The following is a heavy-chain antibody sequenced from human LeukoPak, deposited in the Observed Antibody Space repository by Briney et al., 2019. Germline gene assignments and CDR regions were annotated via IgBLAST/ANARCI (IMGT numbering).Heavy chain of an antibody. D-gene: IGHD5-18*01. CDR1: GGSISSRSYY. J-gene: IGHJ5*02. CDR2: IYYSGST. V-gene: IGHV4-39*01. Sequence: SETLSLTCTVSGGSISSRSYYWGWIRQPPGKGLEWIGSIYYSGSTYYNPSLKSRVTISVDTSKYQFSLKLIAADSAVYYCARHVPDTTMDPTIWFDPWGQGTLVTVSS. CDR3: ARHVPDTTMDPTIWFDP.